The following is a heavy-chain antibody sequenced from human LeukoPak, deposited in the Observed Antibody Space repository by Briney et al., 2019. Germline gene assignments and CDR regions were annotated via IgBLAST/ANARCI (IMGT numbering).Heavy chain of an antibody. V-gene: IGHV3-11*01. CDR3: ARDRQFRLHDP. J-gene: IGHJ5*02. CDR2: ISTSGSIT. D-gene: IGHD3-16*01. CDR1: GFTFSDYY. Sequence: TGGSLRLSCTASGFTFSDYYMTWIRQAPGKGLEWLAYISTSGSITSYVDSVRGRFTISRDNAKNSLYLQIDSLRAEDTAMYYCARDRQFRLHDPWGQGILVTVSS.